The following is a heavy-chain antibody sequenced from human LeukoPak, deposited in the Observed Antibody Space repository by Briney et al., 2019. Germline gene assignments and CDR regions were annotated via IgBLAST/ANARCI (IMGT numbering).Heavy chain of an antibody. J-gene: IGHJ4*02. V-gene: IGHV1-69*04. CDR3: ARENEPMQHFVY. CDR1: GGTFSSYT. CDR2: IIPILGIA. Sequence: ASVKVSCKAPGGTFSSYTISWVRQAPGQGREWMGRIIPILGIANYAQKFRGRVTITADKSTSTAYMELSSLRSEDTAVYSCARENEPMQHFVYWGQGTLVTVSS. D-gene: IGHD1-1*01.